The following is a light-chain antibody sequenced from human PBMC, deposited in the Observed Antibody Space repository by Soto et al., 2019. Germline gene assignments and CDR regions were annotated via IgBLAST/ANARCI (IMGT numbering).Light chain of an antibody. J-gene: IGKJ3*01. CDR1: QSVSSN. V-gene: IGKV3-15*01. CDR3: QQYDDWPPFT. Sequence: EIVMTQSPATLSVSPGERATLSCRASQSVSSNLAWFQQKPGQAPRLLIYGVSTRATGVPARFTGSGSGTEFTLTISSLQSEDFAVYYCQQYDDWPPFTFGPGTTVDIK. CDR2: GVS.